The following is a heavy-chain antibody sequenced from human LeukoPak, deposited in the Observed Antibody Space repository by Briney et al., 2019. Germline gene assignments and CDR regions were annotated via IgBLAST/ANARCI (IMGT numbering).Heavy chain of an antibody. CDR1: GGSFSGYY. Sequence: KPSETLSLTCAVYGGSFSGYYWSWIRQPPGKGLEWIGEINHSGSTNYSPSLKSRVTISVDTSKNQFSLKLSSVTAADTAVYYCARGALFYYYDSSGYYYNWFDPWGQGTLVTVSS. V-gene: IGHV4-34*01. CDR3: ARGALFYYYDSSGYYYNWFDP. D-gene: IGHD3-22*01. J-gene: IGHJ5*02. CDR2: INHSGST.